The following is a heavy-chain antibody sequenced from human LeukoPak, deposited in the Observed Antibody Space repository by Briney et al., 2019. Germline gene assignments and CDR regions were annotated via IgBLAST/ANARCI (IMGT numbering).Heavy chain of an antibody. CDR3: AREGRYRYGYNEYHSYMDI. D-gene: IGHD5-24*01. CDR2: IYCSGST. J-gene: IGHJ6*03. V-gene: IGHV4-39*07. Sequence: SETLSLTCTVSGGSISSSSYYWGWLRQPPGKGLEWIGSIYCSGSTYYNPSLKSRVTISVDTSKNQFSLKLSAVTAAETAVYYCAREGRYRYGYNEYHSYMDIWGKGTTVTVSS. CDR1: GGSISSSSYY.